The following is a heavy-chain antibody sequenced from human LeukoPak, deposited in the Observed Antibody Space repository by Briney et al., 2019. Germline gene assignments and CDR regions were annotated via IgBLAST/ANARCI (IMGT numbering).Heavy chain of an antibody. V-gene: IGHV5-51*01. Sequence: GESLKISCEGSGYIFNTYWIGWVRQMPGKGLEGIGSISPADSDTTYNPSFQGQVTISADDSISTAYLQWSSLRASDTAMYYCARTEGTPYQLDYWGQGTLVTVSS. CDR2: ISPADSDT. CDR1: GYIFNTYW. J-gene: IGHJ4*02. CDR3: ARTEGTPYQLDY. D-gene: IGHD2-2*01.